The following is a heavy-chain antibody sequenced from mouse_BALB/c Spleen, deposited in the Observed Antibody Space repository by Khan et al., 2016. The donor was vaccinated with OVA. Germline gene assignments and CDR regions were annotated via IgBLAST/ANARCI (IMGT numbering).Heavy chain of an antibody. D-gene: IGHD1-1*01. CDR3: ARSKKRVATNFDY. CDR2: TNPTNGRT. J-gene: IGHJ2*01. V-gene: IGHV1S81*02. Sequence: QVQLQQSGAELVKAGASVKMSCKASGYTFTSYWMHWVKQRLGQGLEWFAETNPTNGRTYYNEKFKSKATLTVDKSSSTAYMLLSGPTFEDSAVYYCARSKKRVATNFDYWGQGTTLTVSS. CDR1: GYTFTSYW.